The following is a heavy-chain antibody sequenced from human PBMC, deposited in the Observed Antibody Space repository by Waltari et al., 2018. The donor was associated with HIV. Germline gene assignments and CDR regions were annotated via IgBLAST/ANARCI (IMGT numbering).Heavy chain of an antibody. CDR3: ARSVMRANWFDP. CDR1: GGTFSSDT. CDR2: IIPILGIA. D-gene: IGHD4-4*01. V-gene: IGHV1-69*02. J-gene: IGHJ5*02. Sequence: QVQLVHSGAEVKKPGSSVKVSCKASGGTFSSDTISWVRQAPGQGLEWMGRIIPILGIANYAQKFQGRVTITADKSTSTAYMELSSLRSEDTAVYYCARSVMRANWFDPWGQGTLVTVSS.